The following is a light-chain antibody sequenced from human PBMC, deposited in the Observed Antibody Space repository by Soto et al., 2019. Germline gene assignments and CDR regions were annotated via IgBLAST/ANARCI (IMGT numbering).Light chain of an antibody. Sequence: EIVLTQSPGTLSLSPGERATLSCRASQSVSSNYLAWYQQKPGQAPRLLMYGASSRATGIPDRFSGSGSGTDFTLTISRLEPEDFAVYYYQQYGTSPVTFGGGTKVDIK. CDR1: QSVSSNY. J-gene: IGKJ4*01. CDR3: QQYGTSPVT. CDR2: GAS. V-gene: IGKV3-20*01.